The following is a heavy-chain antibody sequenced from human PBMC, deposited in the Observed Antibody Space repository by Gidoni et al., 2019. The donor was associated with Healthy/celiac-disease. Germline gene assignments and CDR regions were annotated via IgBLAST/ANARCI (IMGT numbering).Heavy chain of an antibody. CDR1: GFTFSSYA. J-gene: IGHJ5*02. D-gene: IGHD3-22*01. CDR2: ISGSGGST. CDR3: AKDSWLLPGSWFDP. Sequence: EVQLLESGGGLVQPGGSLRLSCAASGFTFSSYAMSWVRQAPGKGLEWVSAISGSGGSTYYADSVKGRFTISRDNSKNTLDLKMNSLRAEDTAVYYCAKDSWLLPGSWFDPWGQGTLVTVSS. V-gene: IGHV3-23*01.